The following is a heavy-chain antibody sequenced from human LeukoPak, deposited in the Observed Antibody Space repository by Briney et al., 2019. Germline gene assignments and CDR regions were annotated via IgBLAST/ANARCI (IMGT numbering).Heavy chain of an antibody. CDR3: ARESSGWFY. CDR1: GGSFSGYY. CDR2: INHSGST. J-gene: IGHJ4*02. D-gene: IGHD6-19*01. V-gene: IGHV4-34*01. Sequence: SETLSLTCAVYGGSFSGYYWSWIRQPPGKGLEWIGEINHSGSTNYNPSLKSRVTISVDTSKNQFSLQLNSVTPEDTAVYYCARESSGWFYWGQGTLVTVSS.